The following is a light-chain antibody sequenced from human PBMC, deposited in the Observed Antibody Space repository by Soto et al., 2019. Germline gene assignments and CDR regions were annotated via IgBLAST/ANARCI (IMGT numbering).Light chain of an antibody. Sequence: QSVLTQPPSASGTPGQRVTISCSGSSSNIGSNYLYWYQQLPGTAPKLLIYRNNQRPSGVPDRFSGSKSGTSASLAISGPRYEDEADYYCAAWDDSLSGYVFGTGTKVTVL. J-gene: IGLJ1*01. CDR2: RNN. V-gene: IGLV1-47*01. CDR3: AAWDDSLSGYV. CDR1: SSNIGSNY.